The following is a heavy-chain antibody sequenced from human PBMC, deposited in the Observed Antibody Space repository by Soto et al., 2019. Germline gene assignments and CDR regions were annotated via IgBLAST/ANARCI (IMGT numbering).Heavy chain of an antibody. CDR1: GFTFSSYA. Sequence: PGGALRLYCAASGFTFSSYAKGWVRQAPGKGLEWVSAISGSGGSTYYADSVKGRFTISRDNSKNTLYLQMNSLRAEDTAVYYCATVGWLVHSAPSHNDYWGQGTLVTVSS. D-gene: IGHD6-19*01. CDR2: ISGSGGST. V-gene: IGHV3-23*01. J-gene: IGHJ4*02. CDR3: ATVGWLVHSAPSHNDY.